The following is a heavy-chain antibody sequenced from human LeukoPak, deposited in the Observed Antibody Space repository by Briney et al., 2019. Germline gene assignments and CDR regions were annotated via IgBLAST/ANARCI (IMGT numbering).Heavy chain of an antibody. D-gene: IGHD5-12*01. Sequence: SETLSLTCAVYGGSFSGYYWSWIRQPPGKGLEWIGEINHSGSTNYNPSLKSRVTISVDTSKNQFSLELSSVTAADTAVYYCARLFRYSGSDDYWGQGTLVTVSS. V-gene: IGHV4-34*01. CDR1: GGSFSGYY. J-gene: IGHJ4*02. CDR3: ARLFRYSGSDDY. CDR2: INHSGST.